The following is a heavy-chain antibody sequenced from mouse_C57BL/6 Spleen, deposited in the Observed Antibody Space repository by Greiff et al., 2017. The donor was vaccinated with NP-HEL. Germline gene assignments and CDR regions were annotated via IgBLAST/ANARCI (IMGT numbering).Heavy chain of an antibody. Sequence: EVKVVESGGGLVQPKGSLKLSCAASGFSFNTYAMNWVRQAPGKGLEWVARIRSKSNNYATYYADSVKDRFTISRDDSESMLYLQMNNLKTEDTAMYYCVRPDGSPYYAMDYWGQGTSVTVSS. D-gene: IGHD2-3*01. CDR2: IRSKSNNYAT. V-gene: IGHV10-1*01. CDR1: GFSFNTYA. J-gene: IGHJ4*01. CDR3: VRPDGSPYYAMDY.